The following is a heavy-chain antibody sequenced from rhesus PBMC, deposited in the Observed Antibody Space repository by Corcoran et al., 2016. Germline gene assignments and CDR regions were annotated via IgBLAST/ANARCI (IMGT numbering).Heavy chain of an antibody. CDR2: ISGIGGTT. D-gene: IGHD3-34*01. Sequence: QVQLQESGPGLVKTSETLSLTCAVSGGSVSSSKWWSWIRQAPEKGLEWIAYISGIGGTTHYKPSLKSRVTISIDTSKNQFSLKLSSVTVADTAVYYCASVWDEYLDYWGQGVLVTVSS. J-gene: IGHJ4*01. CDR1: GGSVSSSKW. V-gene: IGHV4-65*01. CDR3: ASVWDEYLDY.